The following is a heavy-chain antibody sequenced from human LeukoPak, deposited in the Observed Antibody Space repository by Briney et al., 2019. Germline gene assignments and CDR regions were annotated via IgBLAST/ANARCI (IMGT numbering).Heavy chain of an antibody. CDR1: GYTFNNYG. V-gene: IGHV1-2*02. CDR3: ARGTTGTPAPAYDY. J-gene: IGHJ4*02. CDR2: INPNSGGT. Sequence: ASVKVSCKASGYTFNNYGISWVRQAPGQGLEWMGWINPNSGGTNYAQKFQGRVTMTRDTSISTAYMELSRLRSDDTAVYYCARGTTGTPAPAYDYWGQGTLVTVSS. D-gene: IGHD1-1*01.